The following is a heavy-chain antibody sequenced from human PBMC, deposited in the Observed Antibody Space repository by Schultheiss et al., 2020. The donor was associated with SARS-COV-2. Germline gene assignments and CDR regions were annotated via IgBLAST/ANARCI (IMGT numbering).Heavy chain of an antibody. D-gene: IGHD4-17*01. CDR2: ISYDGSNK. CDR1: GFTFSSYA. V-gene: IGHV3-30-3*01. J-gene: IGHJ4*02. CDR3: ASRHDYGDYGTAFDI. Sequence: GGSLRLSFAASGFTFSSYAMHWVRQAPGKGLEWVAVISYDGSNKYYADSVKGRFTISRDNSKNTLYLQMNSLRAEDTALYYCASRHDYGDYGTAFDIWGQGTLVTVSS.